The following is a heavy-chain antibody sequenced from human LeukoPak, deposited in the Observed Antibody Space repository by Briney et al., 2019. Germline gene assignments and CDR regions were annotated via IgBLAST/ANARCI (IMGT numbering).Heavy chain of an antibody. V-gene: IGHV1-2*02. D-gene: IGHD3-10*02. CDR1: GYTFTGYY. CDR2: INPNSGGT. Sequence: ASVKVSCKASGYTFTGYYMHWARQAPGQGLEWMGWINPNSGGTNYAQKFQGRVTMTRDTSISTAYMELSRLRSDDTAVYYCARGILGEYHYYALDVWGQGTTVAVSS. J-gene: IGHJ6*02. CDR3: ARGILGEYHYYALDV.